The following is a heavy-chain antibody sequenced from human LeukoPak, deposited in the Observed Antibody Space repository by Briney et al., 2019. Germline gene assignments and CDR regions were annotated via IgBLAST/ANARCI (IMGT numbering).Heavy chain of an antibody. CDR1: GYTFTSNY. CDR3: GKEAGAFDY. J-gene: IGHJ4*02. CDR2: INPSDGST. D-gene: IGHD1-26*01. V-gene: IGHV1-46*01. Sequence: ASVTVSCKASGYTFTSNYMDWVRQTPGQGLEWMGVINPSDGSTTYAQKFQGRVTLTRDTSTTTVHMELSSLTSEDTAVYYCGKEAGAFDYWGQGTLVTVSS.